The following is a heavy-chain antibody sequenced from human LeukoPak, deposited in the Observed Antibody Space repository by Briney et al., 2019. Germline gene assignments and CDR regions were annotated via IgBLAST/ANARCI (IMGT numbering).Heavy chain of an antibody. CDR1: GLTVSSNY. J-gene: IGHJ4*02. D-gene: IGHD2-2*01. V-gene: IGHV3-66*01. CDR2: TYSGGST. Sequence: GGSLRLSCVPSGLTVSSNYMSWVRQAPGKGLEWVSVTYSGGSTDYADSVKGRFTISRDNSKNTLYLRMNSLRVEDTAVYYCAGGLGYARSYWGQGTLVTVSS. CDR3: AGGLGYARSY.